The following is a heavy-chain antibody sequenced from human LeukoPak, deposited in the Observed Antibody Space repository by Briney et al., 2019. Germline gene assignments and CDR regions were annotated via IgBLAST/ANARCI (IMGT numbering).Heavy chain of an antibody. Sequence: SETLSLTCTVAGGPVSSGNNYWTWIGQPPGKGREWIGYIYYTGSTNYNPSLKSRVTISVDTSKNQFSLKLSSVTAADTAVYYCARSYYDSSGYTPAIDYWGQGTLVTVSS. CDR2: IYYTGST. J-gene: IGHJ4*02. D-gene: IGHD3-22*01. CDR1: GGPVSSGNNY. CDR3: ARSYYDSSGYTPAIDY. V-gene: IGHV4-61*01.